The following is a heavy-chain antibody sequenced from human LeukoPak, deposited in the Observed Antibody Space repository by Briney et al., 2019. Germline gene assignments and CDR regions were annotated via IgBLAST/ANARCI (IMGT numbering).Heavy chain of an antibody. J-gene: IGHJ4*02. D-gene: IGHD5-18*01. Sequence: ASVKVSCKASGYTFRNYGINWVRQAPGQGLEWMGWISTYKGKTKITQNLQGRVTMTTDTSTSTAYMELRSLRSDDTAVYYCATPQPGIQLWSWDYWGQGTLVTVSS. V-gene: IGHV1-18*01. CDR2: ISTYKGKT. CDR1: GYTFRNYG. CDR3: ATPQPGIQLWSWDY.